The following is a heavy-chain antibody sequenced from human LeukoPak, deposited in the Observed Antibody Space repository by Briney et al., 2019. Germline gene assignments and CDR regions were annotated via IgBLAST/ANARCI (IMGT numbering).Heavy chain of an antibody. D-gene: IGHD3-10*01. J-gene: IGHJ3*02. Sequence: GGSLRLSCAASGFTFSSYSMNWVRQAPGKGLEWVSSISSSSSYIYYADSVKGRFTISRDNAKNSLYLQMNSLRAEDTAVYYCARPVGTFPDYHGSGSYELDAFDIWGQGTMVTVSS. CDR2: ISSSSSYI. V-gene: IGHV3-21*01. CDR3: ARPVGTFPDYHGSGSYELDAFDI. CDR1: GFTFSSYS.